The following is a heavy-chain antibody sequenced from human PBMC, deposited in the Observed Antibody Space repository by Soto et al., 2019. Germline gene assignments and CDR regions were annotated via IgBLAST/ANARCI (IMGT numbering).Heavy chain of an antibody. V-gene: IGHV3-7*01. J-gene: IGHJ5*02. Sequence: EEQLVESGGTLVQPGGSVRLSCAASGITFSSYWMSWVRQAPGKGLEWVAKIKQDGSEKYYVDSVKGRFTISRDNAKNSVYLQMTSLRGEDTAVYYCARGGGPVAWGQGTLVTVSS. CDR1: GITFSSYW. D-gene: IGHD3-16*01. CDR3: ARGGGPVA. CDR2: IKQDGSEK.